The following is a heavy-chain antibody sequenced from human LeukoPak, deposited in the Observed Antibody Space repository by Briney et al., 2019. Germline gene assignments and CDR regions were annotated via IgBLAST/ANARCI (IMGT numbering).Heavy chain of an antibody. CDR3: ARTIHSSSWFEIDY. CDR1: GGSFSGYY. V-gene: IGHV4-59*01. Sequence: SETLSLTCAVYGGSFSGYYWSWIRQPPGKGLEWIGYIYYSGSTNYNPSLKSRVTISVDTSKNQFSLKLSSVTAADTAVYYCARTIHSSSWFEIDYWGQGTLVTVSS. CDR2: IYYSGST. D-gene: IGHD6-13*01. J-gene: IGHJ4*02.